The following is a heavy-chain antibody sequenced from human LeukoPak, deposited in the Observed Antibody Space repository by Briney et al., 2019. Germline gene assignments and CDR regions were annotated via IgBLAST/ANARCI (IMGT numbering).Heavy chain of an antibody. D-gene: IGHD2-15*01. Sequence: ASVKVSCKAYGYSFTTHDINWVRQATGQGLEWMGWMNPNSDNTGYAQKFQGRVTMTRDTSRSTAYMELSSLRSEDTAVYYCARGLYCGGGSCYPPLFDFWGQGTLVTVSS. CDR3: ARGLYCGGGSCYPPLFDF. V-gene: IGHV1-8*01. CDR1: GYSFTTHD. J-gene: IGHJ4*02. CDR2: MNPNSDNT.